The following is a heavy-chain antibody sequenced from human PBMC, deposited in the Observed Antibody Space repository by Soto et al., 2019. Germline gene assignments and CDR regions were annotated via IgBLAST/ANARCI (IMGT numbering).Heavy chain of an antibody. D-gene: IGHD6-19*01. CDR3: STWLIREHALDI. CDR1: GFSFSGKNY. CDR2: LYSSDGT. Sequence: DVQLEESGGGLLQPGGSLRLSCAASGFSFSGKNYLTWVRQAPGKGLEWDSALYSSDGTYYAASVKGPFTVSRDNAKNTFYLQLHSLSPEDTALYFCSTWLIREHALDIWGLGTMVTVAS. J-gene: IGHJ3*02. V-gene: IGHV3-53*01.